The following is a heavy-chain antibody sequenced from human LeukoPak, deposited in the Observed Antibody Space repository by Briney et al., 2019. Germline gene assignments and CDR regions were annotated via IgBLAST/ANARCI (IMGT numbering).Heavy chain of an antibody. Sequence: SETLSLTCTVSGGSISSHYWSWIRQPPGRGLEWIGYIYYSGSTNYNPSLKSRVTISVDTSKSQFSLKLSSVTAADKAVYYCARGNPYYDFWSGYRPDLYYYYMDVWGKGTTVTVSS. J-gene: IGHJ6*03. CDR3: ARGNPYYDFWSGYRPDLYYYYMDV. CDR1: GGSISSHY. D-gene: IGHD3-3*01. CDR2: IYYSGST. V-gene: IGHV4-59*11.